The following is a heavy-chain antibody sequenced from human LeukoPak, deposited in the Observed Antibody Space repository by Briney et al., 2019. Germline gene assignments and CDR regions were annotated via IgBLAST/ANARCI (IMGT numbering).Heavy chain of an antibody. V-gene: IGHV4-30-4*08. D-gene: IGHD3-10*01. CDR1: GGSISSGDYY. J-gene: IGHJ5*02. Sequence: SETLSLTCTVSGGSISSGDYYWSWIRQPPGKGLEWIGYIYYSGSTYYNPSLKSRVTISVDTSKNQFSLKLSSVTAADTAVYYCARARITMVRGVIRGNWFDPWGQGTLVTVSS. CDR2: IYYSGST. CDR3: ARARITMVRGVIRGNWFDP.